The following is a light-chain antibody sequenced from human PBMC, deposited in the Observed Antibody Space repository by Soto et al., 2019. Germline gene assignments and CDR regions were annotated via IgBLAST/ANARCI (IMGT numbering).Light chain of an antibody. CDR3: SSYAGSIAIYV. CDR1: SSDVGAYNF. CDR2: HVT. V-gene: IGLV2-8*01. J-gene: IGLJ1*01. Sequence: QSALTQPPSASGSPGQSVTISCTGTSSDVGAYNFVSWYQQLPGKAPKLMIYHVTKRPSGVPDRFSGSKSGNTASLTVSGLQAEGEADYYCSSYAGSIAIYVFGTGTKLTVL.